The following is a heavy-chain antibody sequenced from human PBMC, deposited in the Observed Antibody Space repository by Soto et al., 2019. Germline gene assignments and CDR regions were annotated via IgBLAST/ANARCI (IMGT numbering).Heavy chain of an antibody. CDR1: GGSINSAGHS. CDR3: ARDRGRRAGGYNWFDP. Sequence: SETLSLTCTVSGGSINSAGHSWGWVRQSPGKGLEWIGYSYHSGSSYYNPSLQSRVTISVDRSKNQFSLKLSSVTAADTAVYYCARDRGRRAGGYNWFDPWGQGTLVTVSS. J-gene: IGHJ5*02. D-gene: IGHD3-16*01. CDR2: SYHSGSS. V-gene: IGHV4-30-2*06.